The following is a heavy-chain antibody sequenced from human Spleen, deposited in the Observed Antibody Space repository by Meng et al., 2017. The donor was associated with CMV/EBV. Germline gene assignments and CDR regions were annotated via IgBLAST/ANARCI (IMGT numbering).Heavy chain of an antibody. CDR3: ARVHTGYNYVTWLDP. CDR1: GSVNSGSHY. J-gene: IGHJ5*02. CDR2: IYYNGST. D-gene: IGHD5-24*01. V-gene: IGHV4-61*03. Sequence: GSVNSGSHYWSWIRQPPGKGLEWIGYIYYNGSTNYNPSLTSRVTISVDTSKNHFSLRLSSVTAADTAVYYCARVHTGYNYVTWLDPWGPGTLVTVSS.